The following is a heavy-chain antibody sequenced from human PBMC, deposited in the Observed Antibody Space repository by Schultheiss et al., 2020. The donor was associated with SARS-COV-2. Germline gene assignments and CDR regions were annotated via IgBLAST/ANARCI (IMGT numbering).Heavy chain of an antibody. V-gene: IGHV4-59*01. D-gene: IGHD3-22*01. J-gene: IGHJ4*01. CDR3: ARAPHYYDSSGYELALFDY. CDR1: GGSISSYY. Sequence: SETLSLTCTVSGGSISSYYWSWIRQPPGKGLEWIGYIYYSGSTNYNPSLKSRFTISVATSKNQFSLKLSSVTAADTAVYYCARAPHYYDSSGYELALFDYWGHGTLVTVSS. CDR2: IYYSGST.